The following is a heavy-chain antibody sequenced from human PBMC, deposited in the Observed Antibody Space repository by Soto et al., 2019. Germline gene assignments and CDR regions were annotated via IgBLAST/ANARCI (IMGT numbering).Heavy chain of an antibody. CDR1: GGAFSSYA. J-gene: IGHJ5*02. CDR3: ARVRWSGDYYPRGSWFDP. D-gene: IGHD3-22*01. Sequence: GASVKVSCTASGGAFSSYAISWVRQAPGQGLEWMGGIIPIFGTANYEQKLQGRLTITADKSTSTAYMELSSLISEDTAVYYCARVRWSGDYYPRGSWFDPWGQGTLVTVSS. V-gene: IGHV1-69*06. CDR2: IIPIFGTA.